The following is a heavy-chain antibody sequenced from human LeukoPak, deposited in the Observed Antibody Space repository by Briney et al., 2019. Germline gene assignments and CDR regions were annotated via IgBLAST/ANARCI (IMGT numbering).Heavy chain of an antibody. D-gene: IGHD4-17*01. Sequence: GGSLGLSCAASGFTVSSNYMSWVRQAPGKGLEWVSVIYSGGSTYYADSVKGRFTISRDNSKNTLYLQMNSLRAEDTAVYYCARGMTTVTNDAFDIWGQGTMVTVSS. CDR3: ARGMTTVTNDAFDI. CDR2: IYSGGST. CDR1: GFTVSSNY. J-gene: IGHJ3*02. V-gene: IGHV3-66*01.